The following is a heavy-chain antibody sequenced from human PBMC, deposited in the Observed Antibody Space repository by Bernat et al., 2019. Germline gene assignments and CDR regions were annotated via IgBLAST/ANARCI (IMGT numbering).Heavy chain of an antibody. Sequence: QVQLVESGGGVVQPGGSLRLSCAASGFTFRNYGMHWVCQTPTKGLEWVAFTRYDGDNKYYLDSVKGRFTISRDNSKNTLYLQMNSLRTEDTAVYYCAKDGSRGIQLGEFGTLGMDVWGQGTTVTVSS. CDR3: AKDGSRGIQLGEFGTLGMDV. CDR2: TRYDGDNK. J-gene: IGHJ6*02. D-gene: IGHD3-16*01. CDR1: GFTFRNYG. V-gene: IGHV3-30*02.